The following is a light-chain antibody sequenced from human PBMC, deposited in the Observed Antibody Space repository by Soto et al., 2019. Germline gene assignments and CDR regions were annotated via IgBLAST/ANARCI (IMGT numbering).Light chain of an antibody. CDR3: QLYGKLPPYT. Sequence: DIQMTQSPSSLSASVGDRVTITCQASQDIDNYLNWYQQKPGQAPKLLIYDASNLETGVPSRFSRRGSGTDFTFTISSLQPEDVATYYCQLYGKLPPYTFGQGTKLELK. V-gene: IGKV1-33*01. CDR2: DAS. J-gene: IGKJ2*01. CDR1: QDIDNY.